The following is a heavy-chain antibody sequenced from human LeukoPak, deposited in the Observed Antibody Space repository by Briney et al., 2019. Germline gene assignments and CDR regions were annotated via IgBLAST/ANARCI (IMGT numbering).Heavy chain of an antibody. CDR3: TRGLIAARPGYFDL. Sequence: GGSLRLSCTASGFTFGDYAMSWVRQAPGKGLEWVGFIRSKAYGGTTEYAASVKGRFTISRDDSKSIAYLQMNSLKTEDTAVYYCTRGLIAARPGYFDLWGRGTLVTVSS. V-gene: IGHV3-49*04. J-gene: IGHJ2*01. D-gene: IGHD6-6*01. CDR1: GFTFGDYA. CDR2: IRSKAYGGTT.